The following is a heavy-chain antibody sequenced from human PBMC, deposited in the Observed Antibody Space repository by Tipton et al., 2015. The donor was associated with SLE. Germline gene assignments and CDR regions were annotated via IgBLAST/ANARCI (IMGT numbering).Heavy chain of an antibody. Sequence: TLSLTCAVYGGSLSTYYWRWIRQPPGKGLEWVGEINRSGSTTYNPSLKSRVTISLDTSKNQISLNLKSVTAADTAVYYIVRRGGANPGTYFDPWGQGTLVTVSS. J-gene: IGHJ5*01. CDR3: VRRGGANPGTYFDP. D-gene: IGHD4/OR15-4a*01. CDR1: GGSLSTYY. CDR2: INRSGST. V-gene: IGHV4-34*01.